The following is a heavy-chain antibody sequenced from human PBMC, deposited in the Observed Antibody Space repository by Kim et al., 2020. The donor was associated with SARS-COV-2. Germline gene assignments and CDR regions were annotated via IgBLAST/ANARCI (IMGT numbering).Heavy chain of an antibody. V-gene: IGHV4-34*01. D-gene: IGHD5-18*01. Sequence: SETLSLICAVYGGSFSGYYWSWIRQPPGKGLEWIGEINHSGSTNYNPSLKSRVTISVDTSKNQFSLKLSSVTAADTAVYYCARGRGRIQLWFLGYGMDVWGQGTTVTVSS. CDR3: ARGRGRIQLWFLGYGMDV. CDR2: INHSGST. J-gene: IGHJ6*02. CDR1: GGSFSGYY.